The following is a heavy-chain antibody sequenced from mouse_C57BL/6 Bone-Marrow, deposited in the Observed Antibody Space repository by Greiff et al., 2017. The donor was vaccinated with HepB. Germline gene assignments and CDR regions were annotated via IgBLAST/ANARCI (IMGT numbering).Heavy chain of an antibody. V-gene: IGHV1-64*01. CDR1: GYTFTSYW. CDR2: IHPNSGST. CDR3: ARKYDGSSYPWYFDV. J-gene: IGHJ1*03. Sequence: QVQLQQPGAELVKPGASVKLSCKASGYTFTSYWMHWVKQRPGQGLEWIGMIHPNSGSTNYNEKFKSKATLTVDKSSSTAYMQLSSLTSEDSAVYYCARKYDGSSYPWYFDVWGTGTTVTVSS. D-gene: IGHD1-1*01.